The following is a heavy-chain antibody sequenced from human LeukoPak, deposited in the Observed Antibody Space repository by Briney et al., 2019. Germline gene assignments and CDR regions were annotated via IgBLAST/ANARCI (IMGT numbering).Heavy chain of an antibody. D-gene: IGHD3-10*02. CDR1: GFTFSSYE. CDR2: ISSSGSTI. V-gene: IGHV3-48*03. CDR3: ARDMLGGFDY. J-gene: IGHJ4*02. Sequence: GGSLRLSCAASGFTFSSYEMNWVRHAPGKGLEWVSYISSSGSTIYYADSVKGRFTISRDNAKNSLYLQMNSLRAEDTAVYYCARDMLGGFDYWGQGTLVTVSS.